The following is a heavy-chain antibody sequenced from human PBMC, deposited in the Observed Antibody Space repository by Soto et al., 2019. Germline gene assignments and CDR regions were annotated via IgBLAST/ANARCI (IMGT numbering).Heavy chain of an antibody. D-gene: IGHD3-10*01. CDR3: ASSMGRGGNDY. CDR1: GFTFSDYW. CDR2: IKRDGSEK. Sequence: EVQLEESGGGLVQPGGSLRLSCAAAGFTFSDYWMSWVRQAPGKGLECVANIKRDGSEKYYVDPVKGRFTISRDNAKNTLYLQINSLRAEDTAVYYCASSMGRGGNDYWGQGTMVTVSS. V-gene: IGHV3-7*05. J-gene: IGHJ4*02.